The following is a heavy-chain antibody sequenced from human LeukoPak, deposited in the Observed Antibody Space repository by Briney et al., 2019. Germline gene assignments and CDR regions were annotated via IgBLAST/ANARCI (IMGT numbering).Heavy chain of an antibody. CDR3: AREPEGDDYGMDV. J-gene: IGHJ6*02. CDR2: INQEGTEK. CDR1: RLSISFYW. D-gene: IGHD2-21*01. Sequence: SLRLSCAAARLSISFYWMRCVRQVPGKGLEWVANINQEGTEKNYVEYVKGRFTISRDKAKNSVYLQMNSLRYEDTAVYYCAREPEGDDYGMDVWGQGTTVTVSS. V-gene: IGHV3-7*04.